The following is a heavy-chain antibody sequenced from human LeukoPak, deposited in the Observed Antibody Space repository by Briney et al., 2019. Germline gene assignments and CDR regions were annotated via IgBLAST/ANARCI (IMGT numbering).Heavy chain of an antibody. CDR1: GFTVSSNY. Sequence: GGSLRLSCAASGFTVSSNYMSWVRQAPGKGLEWVSVIYSGGSTYYADSVKGRFTISRDNSKNTLYLQMNSLRAEDTAVYYCASGVHEVTDFDYWGQGTLVTVSS. J-gene: IGHJ4*02. CDR3: ASGVHEVTDFDY. D-gene: IGHD3-3*01. V-gene: IGHV3-53*01. CDR2: IYSGGST.